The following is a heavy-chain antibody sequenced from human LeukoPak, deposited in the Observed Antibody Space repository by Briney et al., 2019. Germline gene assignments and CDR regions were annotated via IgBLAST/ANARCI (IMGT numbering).Heavy chain of an antibody. CDR2: INHSGST. CDR1: GGSFSGYY. D-gene: IGHD5-24*01. Sequence: SETLSLTCAVYGGSFSGYYWSWIRQPPGKGLEWIGEINHSGSTNYNPSLKSRVTISVDTSKNQFSLKLSSVTAADTAVYYCARAGGWLQLPDYWGQGTLVTVSS. J-gene: IGHJ4*02. V-gene: IGHV4-34*01. CDR3: ARAGGWLQLPDY.